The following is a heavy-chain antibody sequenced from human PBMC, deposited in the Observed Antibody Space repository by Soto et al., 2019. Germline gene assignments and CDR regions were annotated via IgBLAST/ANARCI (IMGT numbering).Heavy chain of an antibody. CDR2: MNPNSGNT. CDR3: ARTFPGYCSGGSCYSGGWFDP. D-gene: IGHD2-15*01. J-gene: IGHJ5*02. Sequence: QVQLVQSGAEVKKPGASVKVSCKASGYTFTSYDINWVRQATGQGLEWMGWMNPNSGNTGYAQKFQGRVTVTRNTSISTAYMELSSLRSEDTAVYYCARTFPGYCSGGSCYSGGWFDPWGQGTLVTVSS. V-gene: IGHV1-8*01. CDR1: GYTFTSYD.